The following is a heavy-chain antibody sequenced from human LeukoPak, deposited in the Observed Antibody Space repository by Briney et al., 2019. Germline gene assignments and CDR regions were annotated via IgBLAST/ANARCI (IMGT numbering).Heavy chain of an antibody. CDR2: INHSGST. D-gene: IGHD4-17*01. Sequence: SKTLSLTCAVYGGSFSGYYWSWIRQPPGKGLEWIGEINHSGSTNYNPSLKSRVTISVDTSKNQFSLKLSSVTAADTAVYYCARADYGDYAFDYWGQGTLVTVSS. CDR3: ARADYGDYAFDY. V-gene: IGHV4-34*01. CDR1: GGSFSGYY. J-gene: IGHJ4*02.